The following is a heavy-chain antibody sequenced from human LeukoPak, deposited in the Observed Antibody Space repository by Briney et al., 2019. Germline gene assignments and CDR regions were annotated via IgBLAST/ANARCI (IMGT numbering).Heavy chain of an antibody. J-gene: IGHJ4*02. Sequence: TSETLSLTCTVSGGSISSSSYYWGWIRQPPGKGLEWIGSIYYSGSTYYNPSLKSRVTISVDTSKNQFSLKLSSVTAADTAVYYCAREKTYYYDSSGYYYPFDYWGQGTLVTVSS. CDR3: AREKTYYYDSSGYYYPFDY. CDR2: IYYSGST. CDR1: GGSISSSSYY. V-gene: IGHV4-39*07. D-gene: IGHD3-22*01.